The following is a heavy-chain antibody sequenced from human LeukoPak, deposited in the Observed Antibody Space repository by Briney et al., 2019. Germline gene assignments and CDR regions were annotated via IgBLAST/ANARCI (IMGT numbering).Heavy chain of an antibody. CDR3: AGDYDGSGSYYFDY. CDR2: IYYSGST. Sequence: PSETLSLTCTVSGGSISSSSYYWGWIRQPPGKGLEWIGSIYYSGSTYYNPSLKSRVTISVDTSKNQFSLKLSSVTAADTAVYYCAGDYDGSGSYYFDYWGQGTLVTVSS. CDR1: GGSISSSSYY. D-gene: IGHD3-10*01. V-gene: IGHV4-39*07. J-gene: IGHJ4*02.